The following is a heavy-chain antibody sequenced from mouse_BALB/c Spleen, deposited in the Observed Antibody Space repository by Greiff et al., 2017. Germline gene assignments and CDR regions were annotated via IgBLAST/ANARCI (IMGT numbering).Heavy chain of an antibody. J-gene: IGHJ2*01. D-gene: IGHD1-1*01. Sequence: QVQLQQSGAELVRPGTSVKISYKASGYAFTNYWLGWVKQRPGHGLEWIGDIYPGSGNTYYNEKFKGKATLTADKSSSTAYMQLSSLTSEDSAVYFCARWGTTVVAPGYFDYWGQGTTLTVSS. V-gene: IGHV1-63*01. CDR2: IYPGSGNT. CDR3: ARWGTTVVAPGYFDY. CDR1: GYAFTNYW.